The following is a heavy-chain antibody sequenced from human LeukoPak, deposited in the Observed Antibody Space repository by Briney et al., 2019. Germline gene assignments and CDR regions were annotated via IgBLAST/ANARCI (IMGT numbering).Heavy chain of an antibody. CDR2: INHSGST. V-gene: IGHV4-34*01. Sequence: SETLSLTCAVYGGSFSGYYWSWIRQPPGKGLEWIGEINHSGSTNYNPSLKSRVTISVDTSKNQFSLKLSSVTAADTAVYYCARGISRIAAAGSRFDYWGQGTLVTVSS. CDR1: GGSFSGYY. D-gene: IGHD6-13*01. J-gene: IGHJ4*02. CDR3: ARGISRIAAAGSRFDY.